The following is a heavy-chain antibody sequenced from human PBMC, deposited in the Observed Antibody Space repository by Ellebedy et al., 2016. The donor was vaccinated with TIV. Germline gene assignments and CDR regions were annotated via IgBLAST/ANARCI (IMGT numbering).Heavy chain of an antibody. J-gene: IGHJ5*02. CDR3: ARGRWFGERSSRFDP. CDR1: GGSISSYY. Sequence: SETLSLXXTVSGGSISSYYWSWIRQPPGKGLEWIGEINHSGSTNYNPSLKSRVTISVDTSKNQFSLKLSSVTAADTAVYYCARGRWFGERSSRFDPWGQGTLVTVSS. D-gene: IGHD3-10*01. CDR2: INHSGST. V-gene: IGHV4-34*01.